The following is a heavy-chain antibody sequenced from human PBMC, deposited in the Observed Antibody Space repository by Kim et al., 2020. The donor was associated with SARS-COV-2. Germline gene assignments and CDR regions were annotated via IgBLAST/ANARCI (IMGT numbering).Heavy chain of an antibody. V-gene: IGHV4-39*01. Sequence: SETLSLTCTVSGGSISSSSYYWGWIRQPPGKGLEWIGSIYYSGSTYYNPSLKSRVTISVDTSKNQFSLKLSSVTAADTAVYYCARDYYDFWSGPPGGYGMDVWGQGTTVTVSS. CDR1: GGSISSSSYY. D-gene: IGHD3-3*01. CDR2: IYYSGST. CDR3: ARDYYDFWSGPPGGYGMDV. J-gene: IGHJ6*02.